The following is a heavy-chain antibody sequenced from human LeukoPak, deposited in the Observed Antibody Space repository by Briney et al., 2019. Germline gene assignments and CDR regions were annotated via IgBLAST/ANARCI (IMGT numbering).Heavy chain of an antibody. CDR2: INSDGSST. CDR3: VRYSSWSTLFDY. J-gene: IGHJ4*02. V-gene: IGHV3-74*01. CDR1: GFTFSSYW. D-gene: IGHD6-13*01. Sequence: GGSLRLSCAVSGFTFSSYWMHWVRQVPGKGLVWVSRINSDGSSTTYADSVKGRFTTSRDNAKNTLYLQMNSLRAEDTAVYYCVRYSSWSTLFDYWGQGTLVTVSS.